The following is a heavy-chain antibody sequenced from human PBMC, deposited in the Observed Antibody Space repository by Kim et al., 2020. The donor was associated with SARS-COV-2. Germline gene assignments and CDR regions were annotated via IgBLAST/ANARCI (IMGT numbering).Heavy chain of an antibody. CDR2: ISGSGGST. CDR1: GFTFSSYA. J-gene: IGHJ4*02. D-gene: IGHD3-10*01. V-gene: IGHV3-23*01. CDR3: AKVGTGVTSGYYFDY. Sequence: GGSLRLSCAASGFTFSSYAMSWVRQAPGKGLEWVSAISGSGGSTYYADSVKGRFIISRDNSKNTLYLQMNSLRAEDTAVYYCAKVGTGVTSGYYFDYWGQGTLVTVSS.